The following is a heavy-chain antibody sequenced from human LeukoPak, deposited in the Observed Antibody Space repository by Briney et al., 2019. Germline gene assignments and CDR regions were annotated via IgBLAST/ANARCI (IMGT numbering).Heavy chain of an antibody. J-gene: IGHJ4*02. CDR1: GFTFSSYA. CDR3: AKGSGLRFLEWLLSFFDY. CDR2: ISGSGGST. Sequence: GGSLRLSCAASGFTFSSYAMSWVRQAPGKGLEWVSAISGSGGSTYYADSVKGRFTISRDNSKNTLYLQMNSLRAEDTAVYYCAKGSGLRFLEWLLSFFDYWGQGTLATVSS. V-gene: IGHV3-23*01. D-gene: IGHD3-3*01.